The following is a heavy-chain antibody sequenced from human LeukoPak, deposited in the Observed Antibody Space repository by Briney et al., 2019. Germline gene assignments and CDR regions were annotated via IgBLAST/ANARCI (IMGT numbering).Heavy chain of an antibody. V-gene: IGHV3-30*02. CDR1: GFTFSSYG. CDR3: AKRGHYYGSGSYLADY. CDR2: IRYDGSNK. J-gene: IGHJ4*02. D-gene: IGHD3-10*01. Sequence: PGKSLRLSCAASGFTFSSYGMHWVRQAPGKGLEWVAFIRYDGSNKYYADSVKGRFTISRDNSKNTLYLQMNSLRAEDTAVYYCAKRGHYYGSGSYLADYWGQGALVTVSS.